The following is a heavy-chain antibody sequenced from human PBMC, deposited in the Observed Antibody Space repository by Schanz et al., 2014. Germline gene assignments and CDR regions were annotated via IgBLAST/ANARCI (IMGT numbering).Heavy chain of an antibody. D-gene: IGHD1-26*01. CDR3: ARGGSGSHYRLDY. V-gene: IGHV3-48*01. J-gene: IGHJ4*02. CDR1: GFVFGDYY. CDR2: ISGSSRTI. Sequence: EVQLVQSGGGLVQPGGSLRLSCAASGFVFGDYYMTWIRQAPGKGLEWLSYISGSSRTIYYADSMKGRFTVSRDNAENALYLQMNSLRAEDTGLYFCARGGSGSHYRLDYWGQGTLVTVSS.